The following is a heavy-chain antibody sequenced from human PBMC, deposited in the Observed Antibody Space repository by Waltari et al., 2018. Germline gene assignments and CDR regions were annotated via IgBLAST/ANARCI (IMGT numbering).Heavy chain of an antibody. CDR2: IIPIFGTA. V-gene: IGHV1-69*05. Sequence: QVQLVQSGAEVKKPGSSVKVSCKASGGTFSSYAISWVRPAPGQGLEWMGGIIPIFGTANYAQKFQGRVTITTDESTSTAYMELSSLRSEDTAVYYCAFSGRGGDYYYYYYMDVWGKGTTVTVSS. CDR1: GGTFSSYA. D-gene: IGHD3-10*01. J-gene: IGHJ6*03. CDR3: AFSGRGGDYYYYYYMDV.